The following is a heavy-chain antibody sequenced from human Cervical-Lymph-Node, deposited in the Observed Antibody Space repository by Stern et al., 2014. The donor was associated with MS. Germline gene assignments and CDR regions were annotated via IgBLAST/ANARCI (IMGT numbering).Heavy chain of an antibody. CDR1: GYTFTSYW. CDR3: ARQRYFDY. V-gene: IGHV5-51*01. CDR2: IFPGGSDI. J-gene: IGHJ4*02. Sequence: EVQLVQSGPEVKRPGESLKISCQASGYTFTSYWIGWVRQMPGKGLEWIAIIFPGGSDIRNSPSFQGQVTISADKSSSTAYLQWNNLKALDTAIYYCARQRYFDYWGQGTLVTVSS.